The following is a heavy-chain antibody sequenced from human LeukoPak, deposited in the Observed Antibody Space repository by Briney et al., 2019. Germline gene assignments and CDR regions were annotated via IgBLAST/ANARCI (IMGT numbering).Heavy chain of an antibody. Sequence: ASVKVSCRASGHTFTGYFMHWVRQAPGQGLEWMGWINPNSGRTNYAQNFQGRVTMTRDPSISTAYMELSGLTSNDTAVYYCARTREYSSSWYFPPFDPWGQGTLVTVSS. D-gene: IGHD6-13*01. J-gene: IGHJ5*02. CDR3: ARTREYSSSWYFPPFDP. V-gene: IGHV1-2*02. CDR1: GHTFTGYF. CDR2: INPNSGRT.